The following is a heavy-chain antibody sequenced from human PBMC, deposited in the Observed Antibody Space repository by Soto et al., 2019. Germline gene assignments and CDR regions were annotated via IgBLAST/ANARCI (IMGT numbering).Heavy chain of an antibody. D-gene: IGHD3-10*01. CDR3: AASGSNGQFDF. CDR1: GGSISSGVYF. Sequence: SETLSLTCAVSGGSISSGVYFWHWIRQPPGKGLEWIGYIYYSGSTNYNPSLKSRVTISVDTSKNQFSLKLSSVTAADTAVYYCAASGSNGQFDFWAQRTLVTVSS. J-gene: IGHJ4*02. CDR2: IYYSGST. V-gene: IGHV4-61*08.